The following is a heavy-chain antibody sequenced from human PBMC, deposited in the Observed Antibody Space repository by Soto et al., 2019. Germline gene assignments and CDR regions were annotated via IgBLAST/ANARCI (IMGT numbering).Heavy chain of an antibody. V-gene: IGHV1-18*01. J-gene: IGHJ4*02. CDR3: ARPAVAGTCFDY. CDR1: GYTFTSYG. D-gene: IGHD6-19*01. CDR2: ISAYNGNT. Sequence: ASVKVSCKASGYTFTSYGISWVRQAPGQGLEWMGWISAYNGNTNYAQKLQGRVTKTTDKSTSTAYMELRSLRSDDTAVYYCARPAVAGTCFDYWGQGTLVTVSS.